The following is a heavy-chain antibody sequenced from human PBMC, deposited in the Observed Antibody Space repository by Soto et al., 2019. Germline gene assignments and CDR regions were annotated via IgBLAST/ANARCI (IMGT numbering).Heavy chain of an antibody. D-gene: IGHD6-13*01. V-gene: IGHV3-23*01. Sequence: EVQLFESGGGLVQPGGSLRLSCAASGFTFSSYAMWWVRQAPGKGPEWVSAISGSGGSTYYADSVKGRFTISRDNSKNTLYLQMNSLRAEDTAVYYCAKDSSQQLVLWFDPWGQGTLVTVSS. CDR3: AKDSSQQLVLWFDP. CDR2: ISGSGGST. CDR1: GFTFSSYA. J-gene: IGHJ5*02.